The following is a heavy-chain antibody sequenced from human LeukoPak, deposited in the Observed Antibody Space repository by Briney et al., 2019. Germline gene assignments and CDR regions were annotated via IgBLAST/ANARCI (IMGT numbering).Heavy chain of an antibody. CDR3: ARGRMATEDAFDI. CDR2: ISAYNGNT. D-gene: IGHD2-8*01. Sequence: ASVTVSCKASGYTFTSYGISWVRQAPGQGLEWMGWISAYNGNTNYAQKLQGRVTMTTDTSTSTAYMELSSLRSEDTAVYYCARGRMATEDAFDIWGQGTMVTVSS. CDR1: GYTFTSYG. V-gene: IGHV1-18*01. J-gene: IGHJ3*02.